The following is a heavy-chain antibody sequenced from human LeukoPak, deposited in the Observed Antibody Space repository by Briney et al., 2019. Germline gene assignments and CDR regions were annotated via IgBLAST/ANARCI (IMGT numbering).Heavy chain of an antibody. CDR1: GFNFNNAW. J-gene: IGHJ6*02. CDR3: ARGRMGYYSDV. D-gene: IGHD3-10*01. V-gene: IGHV3-48*01. Sequence: PGGSLRLSCTTSGFNFNNAWMNWVRQAPGKGLEWVSHISTSSDTTYCADSVKGRFTISRDNAKNSLYLQMNSLRAEDTAVYYCARGRMGYYSDVWGQGTTVTVSS. CDR2: ISTSSDTT.